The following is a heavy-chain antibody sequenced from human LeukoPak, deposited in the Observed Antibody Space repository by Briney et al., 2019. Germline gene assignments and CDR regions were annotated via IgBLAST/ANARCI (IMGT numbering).Heavy chain of an antibody. D-gene: IGHD6-13*01. Sequence: ASVKVSCKGSGYTFTGYYMHWVRQAPGQGLEWMGWINAKSVATNFEQKFQGRVTMTRDTSISTAYMELSRLRSDDTAVYFCARVMHAASPGIIGPDDPFEIWGQGTMVTVSA. V-gene: IGHV1-2*02. CDR2: INAKSVAT. CDR1: GYTFTGYY. CDR3: ARVMHAASPGIIGPDDPFEI. J-gene: IGHJ3*02.